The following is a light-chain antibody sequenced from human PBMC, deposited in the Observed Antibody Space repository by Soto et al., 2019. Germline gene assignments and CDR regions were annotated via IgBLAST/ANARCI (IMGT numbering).Light chain of an antibody. Sequence: DVQMAQSPSTVSASVGDRVTITCRASQSISTRLAWYQQKPGKAPNFLIYDASSLESGVPSRFSGSGSGTEFSLTNSSLQPDDFATYYCQQYNSYNTFGQGTKVDIK. J-gene: IGKJ2*01. V-gene: IGKV1-5*01. CDR2: DAS. CDR3: QQYNSYNT. CDR1: QSISTR.